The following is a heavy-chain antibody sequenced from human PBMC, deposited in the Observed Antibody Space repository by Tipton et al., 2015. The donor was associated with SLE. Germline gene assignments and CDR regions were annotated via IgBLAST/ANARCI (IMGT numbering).Heavy chain of an antibody. V-gene: IGHV4-61*08. CDR1: GGSISSGGHY. CDR3: ARGREQQLVHWYFDL. Sequence: TLSLTCTVSGGSISSGGHYWSWIRQYPGKGLEWIGYIYYSGSTDYNPSLKSRVTISVDTSKNQFSLKLSSITAADTAVYYCARGREQQLVHWYFDLWGRGTLVTVSS. D-gene: IGHD6-13*01. CDR2: IYYSGST. J-gene: IGHJ2*01.